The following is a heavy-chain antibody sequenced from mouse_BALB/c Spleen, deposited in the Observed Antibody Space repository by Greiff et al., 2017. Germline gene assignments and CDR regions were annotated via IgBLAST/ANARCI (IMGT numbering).Heavy chain of an antibody. D-gene: IGHD1-1*01. CDR3: ARDYYGSSNYFDY. V-gene: IGHV5-4*02. Sequence: EVQRVESGGGLVKLGGSLKFSCAASGFTFSSYYMSWVRQTPEKRLEWVATISDGGSYTYYPDSVKGRFTISRDNAKNNLYLQMSSLKSEDTAMYYCARDYYGSSNYFDYWGQGTTLTVSS. J-gene: IGHJ2*01. CDR2: ISDGGSYT. CDR1: GFTFSSYY.